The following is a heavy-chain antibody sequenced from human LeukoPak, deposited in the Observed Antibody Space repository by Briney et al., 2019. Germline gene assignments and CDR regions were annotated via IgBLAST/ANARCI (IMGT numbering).Heavy chain of an antibody. J-gene: IGHJ3*02. CDR2: INHSGST. V-gene: IGHV4-34*01. CDR3: AILYDSSGYDAFDI. Sequence: PSETLSLTCAVYGGSFSGYYWSWIRRPPGKGLEWIGEINHSGSTNYNPSLKSRVTISVDTSKNQFSLKLSSVTAADTAVYYCAILYDSSGYDAFDIWGQGTMVTVSS. D-gene: IGHD3-22*01. CDR1: GGSFSGYY.